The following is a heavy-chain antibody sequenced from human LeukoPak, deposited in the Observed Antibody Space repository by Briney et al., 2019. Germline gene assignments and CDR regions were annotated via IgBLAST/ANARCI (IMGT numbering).Heavy chain of an antibody. CDR2: IYTSGST. CDR1: GGSISSYY. D-gene: IGHD2-2*02. J-gene: IGHJ5*02. Sequence: PSETLSLTCTVSGGSISSYYWSWLRQPAGKGLEWIGRIYTSGSTNYNPSLKSRVTMSVDTSKNQFSLKLSSVTAADTAVYYCARESRVVVPAAIQGDRWFDPWGQGTLVTVSS. V-gene: IGHV4-4*07. CDR3: ARESRVVVPAAIQGDRWFDP.